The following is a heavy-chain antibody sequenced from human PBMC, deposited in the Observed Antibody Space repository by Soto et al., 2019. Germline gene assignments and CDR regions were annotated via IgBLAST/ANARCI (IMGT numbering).Heavy chain of an antibody. CDR1: GLTVSGKKY. Sequence: DVQLVESGGGRIQPGGSLRLSCVASGLTVSGKKYMAWVRQAPGKGPEWLSGAYDLDGTYNADSVRGRFTTSIDSSRTTVYLQMRDLRPEDTALYFCATWHLREHAYDIWGQGTMVTVSS. CDR3: ATWHLREHAYDI. V-gene: IGHV3-53*01. D-gene: IGHD5-12*01. J-gene: IGHJ3*02. CDR2: AYDLDGT.